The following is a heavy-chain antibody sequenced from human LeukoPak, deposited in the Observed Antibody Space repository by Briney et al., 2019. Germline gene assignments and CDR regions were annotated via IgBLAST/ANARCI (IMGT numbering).Heavy chain of an antibody. CDR3: ARESQLLFDY. Sequence: PSETLSLTCTVSGGSISSYYWSWIRQPPGKGLEWIGYIYYSGSTNYNPSLKSRVTISVDTSKNQFSLKLSYVTAADTAVYYCARESQLLFDYWGQGTLVTVSS. D-gene: IGHD2-2*01. CDR2: IYYSGST. CDR1: GGSISSYY. J-gene: IGHJ4*02. V-gene: IGHV4-59*01.